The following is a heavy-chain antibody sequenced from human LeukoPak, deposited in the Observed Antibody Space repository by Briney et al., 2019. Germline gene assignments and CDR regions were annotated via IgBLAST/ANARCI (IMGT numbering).Heavy chain of an antibody. Sequence: GGSLRLSCAASGFTFSSYSMNWVRQAPGKGLEWVSSISSSSSYIYYADSVKGRFTISRDKSKNTLSLQMNSLRAEDTAVYYCAKDLVAVVEYAFDIWGQGTMVTVSS. V-gene: IGHV3-21*04. D-gene: IGHD6-19*01. CDR2: ISSSSSYI. CDR3: AKDLVAVVEYAFDI. CDR1: GFTFSSYS. J-gene: IGHJ3*02.